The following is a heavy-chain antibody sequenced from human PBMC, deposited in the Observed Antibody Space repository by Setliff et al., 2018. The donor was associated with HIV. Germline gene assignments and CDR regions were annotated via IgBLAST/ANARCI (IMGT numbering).Heavy chain of an antibody. Sequence: GGSLRLSCAASGFTVSSNYMSWVRQAPGKGLQWLSYISSSGDSVYGDSMKGRITISRDKANNSLYLQIHSLTAEDTAVYYCAIEDGCGGHYHSWGQGTLVTVSS. D-gene: IGHD2-21*01. V-gene: IGHV3-11*04. J-gene: IGHJ4*02. CDR3: AIEDGCGGHYHS. CDR1: GFTVSSNY. CDR2: ISSSGDSV.